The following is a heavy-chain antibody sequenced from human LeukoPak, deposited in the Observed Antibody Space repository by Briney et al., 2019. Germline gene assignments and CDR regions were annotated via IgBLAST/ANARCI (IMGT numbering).Heavy chain of an antibody. Sequence: GGSLRLSCAASGFTFNNYWMSWVRQAPGKGREWVGFIRSKAYGGTTEYAASVKGRFTISRDDSKSIAYLQMNSLKTEDTAVYYCTRGPYDSSGYYYLPFDYWGQGTLVTVSS. CDR1: GFTFNNYW. D-gene: IGHD3-22*01. V-gene: IGHV3-49*04. J-gene: IGHJ4*02. CDR2: IRSKAYGGTT. CDR3: TRGPYDSSGYYYLPFDY.